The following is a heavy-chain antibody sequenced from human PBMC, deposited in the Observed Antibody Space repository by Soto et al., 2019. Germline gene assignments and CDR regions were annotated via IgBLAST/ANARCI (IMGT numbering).Heavy chain of an antibody. CDR3: AARYGSGTSFDY. CDR1: GFTFSTYA. J-gene: IGHJ4*02. V-gene: IGHV3-23*01. D-gene: IGHD3-10*01. CDR2: ISGRGGST. Sequence: EVQLLESGGGLVQPGGSLRLSCAASGFTFSTYAMSWVRQAPGKGLDWVSVISGRGGSTYYADSVKGRFTISRDNSKNTLYLQMNSLRAQDTAVYYCAARYGSGTSFDYWGQGTLVTVSS.